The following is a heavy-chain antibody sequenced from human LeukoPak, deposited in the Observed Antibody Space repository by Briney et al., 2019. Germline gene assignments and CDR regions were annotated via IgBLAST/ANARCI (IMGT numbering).Heavy chain of an antibody. CDR2: IYWDDDK. CDR1: GFSLSTNGVG. V-gene: IGHV2-5*02. J-gene: IGHJ4*02. Sequence: ESGPTLVKPTQTLTLTCTFSGFSLSTNGVGVGWTRQPPGVALEWLALIYWDDDKRCSPSLKSRLTITQDTSTNQVVLTMTNMDPVDTATYYCAHTRCTSTSCYKDFDYWGQGTLVTVSS. D-gene: IGHD2-2*01. CDR3: AHTRCTSTSCYKDFDY.